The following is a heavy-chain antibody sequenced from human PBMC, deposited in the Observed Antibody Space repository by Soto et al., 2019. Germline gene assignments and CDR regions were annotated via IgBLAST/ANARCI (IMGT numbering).Heavy chain of an antibody. CDR1: GFTFNRYA. J-gene: IGHJ4*02. D-gene: IGHD3-22*01. CDR2: VSYDGSNK. Sequence: GGSLRLSCEASGFTFNRYALHWVRQAPGKGLEWVTLVSYDGSNKDFADSVKGRFTISRDNSKNTLYLQMNSLRAEDTAVYYCAREKGNYHDSRGSFDYWGQGTLVTVSS. V-gene: IGHV3-30-3*01. CDR3: AREKGNYHDSRGSFDY.